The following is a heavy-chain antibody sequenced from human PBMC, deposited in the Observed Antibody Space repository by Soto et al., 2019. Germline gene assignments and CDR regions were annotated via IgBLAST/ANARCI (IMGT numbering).Heavy chain of an antibody. D-gene: IGHD6-13*01. J-gene: IGHJ4*02. CDR3: ARARALEGSSWYVFDY. V-gene: IGHV1-69*13. Sequence: SVKVSCKASGGTFSSYAISWVRQAPGQGLEWMGGIIPIFGTANYAQKFQGRVTITADGSTSTAYMELSSLRSEDTAVYYCARARALEGSSWYVFDYWGQGTLVTVSS. CDR1: GGTFSSYA. CDR2: IIPIFGTA.